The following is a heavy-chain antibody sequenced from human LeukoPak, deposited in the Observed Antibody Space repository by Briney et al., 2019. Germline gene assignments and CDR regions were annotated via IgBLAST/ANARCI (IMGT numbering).Heavy chain of an antibody. Sequence: GGSLRLSCAASGFTFSNYAMNWVRQAPGKGLEWVSSINGGGGSTYYADSVKGRFTISRHNSKNTLYLQMNSLRDEDTAVYYCAKTFQWYYMDVWGKGTTVTISS. J-gene: IGHJ6*03. D-gene: IGHD2-8*01. V-gene: IGHV3-23*01. CDR2: INGGGGST. CDR3: AKTFQWYYMDV. CDR1: GFTFSNYA.